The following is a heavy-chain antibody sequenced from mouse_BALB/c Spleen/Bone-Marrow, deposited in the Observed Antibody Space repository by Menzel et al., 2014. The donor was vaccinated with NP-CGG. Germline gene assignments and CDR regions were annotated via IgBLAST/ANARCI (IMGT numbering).Heavy chain of an antibody. J-gene: IGHJ2*01. Sequence: VQLQESGSVLVRPGASVKLSCKASGYTFTSSWLHWAKQRPGQGLEWIGEIHPNSGNTNYNEKFKGRATLTVDTSSTTAYVDLSSLTAEDSAVYYCARSGGYDYFDYWGQGTTLAVSS. CDR3: ARSGGYDYFDY. V-gene: IGHV1S130*01. CDR2: IHPNSGNT. D-gene: IGHD2-2*01. CDR1: GYTFTSSW.